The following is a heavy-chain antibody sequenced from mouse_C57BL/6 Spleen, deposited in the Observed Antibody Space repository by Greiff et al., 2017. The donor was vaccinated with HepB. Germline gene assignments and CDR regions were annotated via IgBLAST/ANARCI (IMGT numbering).Heavy chain of an antibody. Sequence: EVKLVESGAELVKPGASVKLSCTASGFNIKDYYMHWVKQRTEQGLEWIGRIDPEDGETKYAPKFQGKATITADTSSNTAYLQLSSLTSEDTAVYYCARTEIYDGYDYYAMDYWGQGTSVTVSS. J-gene: IGHJ4*01. CDR2: IDPEDGET. CDR3: ARTEIYDGYDYYAMDY. D-gene: IGHD2-3*01. CDR1: GFNIKDYY. V-gene: IGHV14-2*01.